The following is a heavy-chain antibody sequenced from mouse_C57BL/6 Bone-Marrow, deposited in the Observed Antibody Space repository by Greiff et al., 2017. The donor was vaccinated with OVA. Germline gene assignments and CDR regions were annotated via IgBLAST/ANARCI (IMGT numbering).Heavy chain of an antibody. CDR3: ARNWEDAMDY. CDR1: GFSLTSYA. D-gene: IGHD4-1*01. V-gene: IGHV2-9-1*01. J-gene: IGHJ4*01. Sequence: QVQLKESGPGLVAPSQSLSITCTVSGFSLTSYAISWVRQPPGKGLEWLGVIWTGGGRNYNSALKSRLSISKDNSKSQVFLKMNCLQTDDTARYYCARNWEDAMDYWGQGTSVTVSS. CDR2: IWTGGGR.